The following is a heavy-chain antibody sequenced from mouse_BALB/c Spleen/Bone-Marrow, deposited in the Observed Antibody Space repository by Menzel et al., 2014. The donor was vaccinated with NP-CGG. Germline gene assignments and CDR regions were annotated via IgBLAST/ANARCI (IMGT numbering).Heavy chain of an antibody. V-gene: IGHV7-3*02. CDR1: GFTFTDYY. CDR3: AREFTTAIHWYFDV. CDR2: IRNKANGYTA. D-gene: IGHD1-2*01. Sequence: EVMLVESGGGLVQPGGSLRLSCATSGFTFTDYYMSWVRQPPGKALEWLGFIRNKANGYTAEYSASVKGRFTISRDNSQTILYLQMTTLRAEDSATYYRAREFTTAIHWYFDVWGAGTTVTVSS. J-gene: IGHJ1*01.